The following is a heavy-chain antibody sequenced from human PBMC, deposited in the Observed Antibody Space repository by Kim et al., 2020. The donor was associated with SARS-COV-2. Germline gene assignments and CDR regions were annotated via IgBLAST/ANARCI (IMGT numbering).Heavy chain of an antibody. D-gene: IGHD2-2*01. J-gene: IGHJ6*02. V-gene: IGHV1-3*01. Sequence: ASVKVSCKASGYTFTSYAMHWVRQAPGQRLEWMGWINAGNGNTKYSQKFQGRVTITRDTSASTAYMELSSLRSEDTAVYYCARVGDIVVVPATPYYYGMDVWGQGTTVTVSS. CDR3: ARVGDIVVVPATPYYYGMDV. CDR2: INAGNGNT. CDR1: GYTFTSYA.